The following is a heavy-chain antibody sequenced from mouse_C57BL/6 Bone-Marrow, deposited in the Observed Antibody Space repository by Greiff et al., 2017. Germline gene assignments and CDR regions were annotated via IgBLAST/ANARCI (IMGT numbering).Heavy chain of an antibody. CDR2: SRNKANDYTT. J-gene: IGHJ3*01. Sequence: EVKLVESGGGLVQSGRSLRLSCATSGFTFSDFYMEWVRQAPGKGLEWIAASRNKANDYTTEYSASVKGRFIVSRDTSQSILYLQMNALRAEDTAIYYCARDAGLVPFAYWGQGTLVTVSA. V-gene: IGHV7-1*01. D-gene: IGHD4-1*01. CDR3: ARDAGLVPFAY. CDR1: GFTFSDFY.